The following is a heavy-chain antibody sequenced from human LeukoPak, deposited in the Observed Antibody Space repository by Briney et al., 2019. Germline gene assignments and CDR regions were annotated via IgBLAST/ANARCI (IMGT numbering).Heavy chain of an antibody. CDR1: GGSISSGGYY. CDR3: ARTYYDILTGYYM. V-gene: IGHV4-31*03. Sequence: SETLSLTCTVSGGSISSGGYYWSWIRQHPGKGLEWIGYIYYSGSTYYNPSLKSRVTISVDTSKNQFSLKLSSVTAADTALYYCARTYYDILTGYYMWGQGTLVTVSS. J-gene: IGHJ4*02. D-gene: IGHD3-9*01. CDR2: IYYSGST.